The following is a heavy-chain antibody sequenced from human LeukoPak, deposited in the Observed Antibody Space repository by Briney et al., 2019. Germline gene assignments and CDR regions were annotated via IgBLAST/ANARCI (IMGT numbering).Heavy chain of an antibody. CDR3: ARSGYCSGGSCYAAGSFDP. D-gene: IGHD2-15*01. CDR2: MNPNSGNT. CDR1: GYTFTSYD. J-gene: IGHJ5*02. V-gene: IGHV1-8*01. Sequence: ASVKVSCKASGYTFTSYDINWVRQATGQGLEWMGWMNPNSGNTGYAQKFQGRVTMTRNTSISTAYMELSSLRSEDTAVYYCARSGYCSGGSCYAAGSFDPWGQGTLVTVSS.